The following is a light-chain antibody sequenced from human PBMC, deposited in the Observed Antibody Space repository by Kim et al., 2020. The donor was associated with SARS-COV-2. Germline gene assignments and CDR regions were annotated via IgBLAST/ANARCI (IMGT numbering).Light chain of an antibody. CDR2: GTI. CDR1: QTIDMNF. V-gene: IGKV3-20*01. CDR3: QQYETSSLT. J-gene: IGKJ1*01. Sequence: EIVLTQSPVTLSLSPGERVTLSCRASQTIDMNFLYWYQQKPGQAPRLLIYGTITRATGIPDRFSGRGSGTDFTLTISRLEPEDFAVYYCQQYETSSLTFGQGTKVDIK.